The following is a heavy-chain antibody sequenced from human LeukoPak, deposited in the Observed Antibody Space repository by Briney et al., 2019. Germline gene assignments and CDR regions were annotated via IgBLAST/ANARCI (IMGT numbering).Heavy chain of an antibody. V-gene: IGHV3-23*01. CDR3: ARDCSGGSCYDHDAFDI. Sequence: PGGSLRLSCAASGFTFSIYAMSWVRQAPGKGLAWVSGLNEDGGYTYYADSVKGRFTISRDNSENTLYLQMNSLRAEDTAVYYCARDCSGGSCYDHDAFDIWGQGTMVTVSS. CDR2: LNEDGGYT. CDR1: GFTFSIYA. D-gene: IGHD2-15*01. J-gene: IGHJ3*02.